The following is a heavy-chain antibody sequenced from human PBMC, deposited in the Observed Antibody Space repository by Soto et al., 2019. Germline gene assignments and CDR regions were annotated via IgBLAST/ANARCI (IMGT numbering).Heavy chain of an antibody. CDR1: EYTFSDYY. D-gene: IGHD3-9*01. CDR2: INPNSGGT. CDR3: AREDRDTLTGYRRLYGWFDP. J-gene: IGHJ5*02. Sequence: ASVKVSCKASEYTFSDYYIHWVRQAPGRGLEWMGWINPNSGGTNYAQKFQGWVTMTRDMSISTAYMELSSLTSDDTAVYFCAREDRDTLTGYRRLYGWFDPWGQGTLVTVSS. V-gene: IGHV1-2*04.